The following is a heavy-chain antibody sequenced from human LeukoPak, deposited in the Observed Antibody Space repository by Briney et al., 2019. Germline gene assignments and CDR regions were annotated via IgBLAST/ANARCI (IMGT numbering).Heavy chain of an antibody. CDR2: ISSSSSYI. Sequence: PGGSLRLSCAASGFTFSSYSMNWVRQAPGKGLEWVSSISSSSSYIYYADSVKGRFTISRDNAKNSLYLQMNSLRAEDTAVYYCTTTPELSHYWYFDLWGRGTLVTVSS. CDR3: TTTPELSHYWYFDL. V-gene: IGHV3-21*01. D-gene: IGHD1-26*01. J-gene: IGHJ2*01. CDR1: GFTFSSYS.